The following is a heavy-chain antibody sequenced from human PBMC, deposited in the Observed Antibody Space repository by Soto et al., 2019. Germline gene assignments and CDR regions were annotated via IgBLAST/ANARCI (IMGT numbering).Heavy chain of an antibody. Sequence: GGSLRLSCAASGFAFSTYAMTWVRQAPGKGLEWVSVISGSGGSSYYADSVKGRFTISRDNSENTLFLQMNGLRAEDTAVYYCAKVTKRAAAGRYEYYKYGMDVWGQGTTVTVSS. CDR2: ISGSGGSS. J-gene: IGHJ6*02. CDR1: GFAFSTYA. V-gene: IGHV3-23*01. CDR3: AKVTKRAAAGRYEYYKYGMDV. D-gene: IGHD6-13*01.